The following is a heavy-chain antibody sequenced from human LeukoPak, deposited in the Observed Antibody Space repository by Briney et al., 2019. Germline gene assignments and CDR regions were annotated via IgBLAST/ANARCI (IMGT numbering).Heavy chain of an antibody. J-gene: IGHJ4*02. V-gene: IGHV3-48*03. CDR1: GFTFSSYE. D-gene: IGHD6-19*01. CDR3: AREIVSAVAGNFDY. CDR2: ISRSGSTR. Sequence: PGGSLRLSCAASGFTFSSYEMNWVRQAPGKGLEWVSYISRSGSTRTYAASVKGRFTISRDNAQNSLYLEMNSLRAEDTAVYYCAREIVSAVAGNFDYWGQGTLVTVSS.